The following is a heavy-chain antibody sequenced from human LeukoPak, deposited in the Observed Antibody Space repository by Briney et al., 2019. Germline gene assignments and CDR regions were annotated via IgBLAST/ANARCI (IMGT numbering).Heavy chain of an antibody. Sequence: GGSLRLSCAASGFTFSSYAMSWVRQAPGKGLEWVSGISDSGGNTYYAASVTGRFTISRDNSKTTLYLQMNSLRGGDTAVYYCAKYLPGGAVSGAFDYWGQGTLVTVSS. D-gene: IGHD6-19*01. CDR1: GFTFSSYA. CDR2: ISDSGGNT. V-gene: IGHV3-23*01. J-gene: IGHJ4*02. CDR3: AKYLPGGAVSGAFDY.